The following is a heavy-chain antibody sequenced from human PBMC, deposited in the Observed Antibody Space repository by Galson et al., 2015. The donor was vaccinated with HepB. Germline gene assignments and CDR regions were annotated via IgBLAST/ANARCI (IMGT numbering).Heavy chain of an antibody. CDR3: ARELTTVTTGYFYNYGMDL. CDR2: ISTYNGNT. D-gene: IGHD4-11*01. V-gene: IGHV1-18*04. Sequence: SVKVSCKASGYTFTSYGISWVRQAPGQGPEWMGWISTYNGNTNYAQKFQGRVTMTTDTSTSTAYMELRSLRSDDTAVYNCARELTTVTTGYFYNYGMDLWGQGTTVTVSS. CDR1: GYTFTSYG. J-gene: IGHJ6*02.